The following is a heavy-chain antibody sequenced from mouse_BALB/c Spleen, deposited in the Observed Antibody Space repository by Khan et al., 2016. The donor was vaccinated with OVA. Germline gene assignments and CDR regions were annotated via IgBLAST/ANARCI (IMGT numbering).Heavy chain of an antibody. CDR1: GFTFSDYG. CDR2: IRNFAYSI. J-gene: IGHJ4*01. V-gene: IGHV5-15*02. Sequence: EVELVESGGGLVQPGGSRKLSCAASGFTFSDYGMAWVRHAPGKGPEGVAFIRNFAYSIYYADTVTGRFTISCENDKKTLYLEMSSLRSEDTAMYYCARSWAMDYWGQGTSVTVAS. CDR3: ARSWAMDY.